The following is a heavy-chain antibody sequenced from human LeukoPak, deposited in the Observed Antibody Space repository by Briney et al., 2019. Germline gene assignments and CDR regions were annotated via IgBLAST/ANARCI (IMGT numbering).Heavy chain of an antibody. Sequence: ASVKVSCKASGYTFGSYEINWVRQATGQGPEWMGWMNSNTGNTGYAQKFQGRVTMTRNTSITTAYMELSSLRSEDTAVYYCARRVGYYYYMEDWGKGTTVTVSS. V-gene: IGHV1-8*01. J-gene: IGHJ6*03. CDR3: ARRVGYYYYMED. CDR1: GYTFGSYE. CDR2: MNSNTGNT.